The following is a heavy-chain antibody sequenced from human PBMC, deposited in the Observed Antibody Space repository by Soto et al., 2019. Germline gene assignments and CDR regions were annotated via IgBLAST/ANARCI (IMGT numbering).Heavy chain of an antibody. J-gene: IGHJ6*02. CDR2: INPSGGST. D-gene: IGHD2-15*01. V-gene: IGHV1-46*01. CDR1: GYTFTSYY. CDR3: ARDVEVPSECSGGSCYSGYYYYYGMDV. Sequence: ASVKVSCKASGYTFTSYYMHLVRQAPGQGLEWMGIINPSGGSTSYAQKFQGRVTMTRDTSTSTVYMELSSLRSEDTAVYYCARDVEVPSECSGGSCYSGYYYYYGMDVWGQGTTVTVYS.